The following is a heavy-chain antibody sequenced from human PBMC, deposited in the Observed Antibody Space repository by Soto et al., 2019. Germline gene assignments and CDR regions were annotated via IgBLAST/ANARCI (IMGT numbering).Heavy chain of an antibody. CDR3: ASNGYSSTWHSWFDP. V-gene: IGHV1-46*03. CDR2: INPGGGST. J-gene: IGHJ5*02. Sequence: QVQLVQSGAEVEKPGASVKVSCKASGYTFTSYYMHWVRHAPGQGLERMGIINPGGGSTSYAQKFQGRVTMTRDTSTSTVYMELSSLRSEDTAVYYCASNGYSSTWHSWFDPWGQGTLVTVSS. CDR1: GYTFTSYY. D-gene: IGHD6-13*01.